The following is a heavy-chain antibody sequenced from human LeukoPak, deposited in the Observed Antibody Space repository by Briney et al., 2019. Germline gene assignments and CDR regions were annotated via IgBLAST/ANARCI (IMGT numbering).Heavy chain of an antibody. CDR2: ISYDGSNK. J-gene: IGHJ3*02. CDR1: GFTFSSYG. CDR3: AKEWLLYNSEAFGI. Sequence: PGRSLRLSCAASGFTFSSYGMHWVRQAPGKGLEWVAVISYDGSNKYYTDSVKGRFTISRDNSKNTLYLQMNSLRAEDTAVYYCAKEWLLYNSEAFGIWGQGTMVTVSS. V-gene: IGHV3-30*18. D-gene: IGHD1-1*01.